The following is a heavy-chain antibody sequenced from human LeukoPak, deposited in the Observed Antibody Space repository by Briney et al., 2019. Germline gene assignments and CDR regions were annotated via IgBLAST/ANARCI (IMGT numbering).Heavy chain of an antibody. Sequence: ASVKVSCKASGYTFTSYGISWVRQAPGQGLEWMGWISAYNGNTNYAQKLQGRVTMTTDTSTSTAYMELRSLRSDDTAVYYCAGVENYLDSSVYPPGASDIWAQGTMAPVFS. CDR1: GYTFTSYG. CDR3: AGVENYLDSSVYPPGASDI. D-gene: IGHD3-22*01. J-gene: IGHJ3*02. CDR2: ISAYNGNT. V-gene: IGHV1-18*01.